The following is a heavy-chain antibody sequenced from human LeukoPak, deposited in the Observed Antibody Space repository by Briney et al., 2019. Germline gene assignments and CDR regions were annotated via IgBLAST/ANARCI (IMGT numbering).Heavy chain of an antibody. CDR3: AKDLRYCSGGSCYSGFDY. CDR1: GFTFSSYA. J-gene: IGHJ4*02. D-gene: IGHD2-15*01. CDR2: ISGSGGST. V-gene: IGHV3-23*01. Sequence: QPGGSLRLSCAASGFTFSSYAMSWVRQAPGKGLEWVSAISGSGGSTYYADSVKGRFTISRDNSKNTLYLRMNSLRAEDTAVYYCAKDLRYCSGGSCYSGFDYWGQGTLVTVSS.